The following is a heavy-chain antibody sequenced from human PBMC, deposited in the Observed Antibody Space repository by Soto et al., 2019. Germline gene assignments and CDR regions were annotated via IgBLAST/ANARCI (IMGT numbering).Heavy chain of an antibody. CDR1: GGSISSGGYS. D-gene: IGHD3-16*02. CDR3: ARRHTTWGSYRQDWFDP. Sequence: SETLSLTCAVSGGSISSGGYSWSWIRQPPGKGLEWIGYIYHSGSTYYNPSLKSRVTISVDRSKNQFSLKLSSVTAADTAVYYCARRHTTWGSYRQDWFDPWGQGTLVTVSS. V-gene: IGHV4-30-2*01. J-gene: IGHJ5*02. CDR2: IYHSGST.